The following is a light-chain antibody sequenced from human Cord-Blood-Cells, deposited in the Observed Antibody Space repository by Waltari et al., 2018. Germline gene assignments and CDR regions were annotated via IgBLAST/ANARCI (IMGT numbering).Light chain of an antibody. J-gene: IGLJ1*01. CDR2: KDS. CDR1: ALPKQY. Sequence: SYELTQPPSVSVSPGQPARITCSGAALPKQYAYWYQQKPGQAPVLVIYKDSERPSGIPERFSGSSSGTTVTLTISGVQAEDEADYYCQSADSSGTYYVFGTGTKVTVL. V-gene: IGLV3-25*03. CDR3: QSADSSGTYYV.